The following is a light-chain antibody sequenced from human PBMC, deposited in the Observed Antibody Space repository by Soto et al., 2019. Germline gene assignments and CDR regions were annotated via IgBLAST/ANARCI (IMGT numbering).Light chain of an antibody. V-gene: IGKV3-15*01. Sequence: EIVMTQSPATLSVSPGERASLSCRASQSVSSNLAWYQQKPGQTPRLLIYATSTRATGVPARFSGSRSGTEFTLTINSLQSEDFAVYYCQRYNNWPLTFGGGTKV. CDR2: ATS. CDR1: QSVSSN. J-gene: IGKJ4*01. CDR3: QRYNNWPLT.